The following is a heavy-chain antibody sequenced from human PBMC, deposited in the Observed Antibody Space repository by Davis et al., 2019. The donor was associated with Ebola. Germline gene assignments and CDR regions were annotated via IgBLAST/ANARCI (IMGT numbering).Heavy chain of an antibody. J-gene: IGHJ4*02. D-gene: IGHD3-16*02. Sequence: GGSLRLSCAASGFTFTSYAMDWVRQAPGKGLEWVSYISSRGTNIYYADSVKGRFTISRDIAKNSLYLQMNSLRDEDTAVYYCARGGKDYDYVWGSYRFDYWGQGTLVTVSS. CDR2: ISSRGTNI. CDR1: GFTFTSYA. V-gene: IGHV3-48*02. CDR3: ARGGKDYDYVWGSYRFDY.